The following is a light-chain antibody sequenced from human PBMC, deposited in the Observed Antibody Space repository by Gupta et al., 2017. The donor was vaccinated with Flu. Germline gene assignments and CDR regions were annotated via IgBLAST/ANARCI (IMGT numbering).Light chain of an antibody. CDR3: QQESSSLST. V-gene: IGKV3-20*01. CDR1: QSVSSSY. CDR2: GAS. J-gene: IGKJ4*01. Sequence: EIVLTQSPGTLSLSPGERATLSCRASQSVSSSYLAWYQQKPGQAPRLLIYGASSRATGLPDRFSGSGSGTDFTLTISRLEPEDFAVYYCQQESSSLSTFGRGTKVEIK.